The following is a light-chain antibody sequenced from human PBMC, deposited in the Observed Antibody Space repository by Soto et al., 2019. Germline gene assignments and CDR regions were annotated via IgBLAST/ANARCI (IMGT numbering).Light chain of an antibody. CDR2: AAS. J-gene: IGKJ4*01. V-gene: IGKV1-9*01. CDR1: QGISSF. Sequence: DIQLTQSPSFLSASVGDRVTITCRASQGISSFLAWYQQKPGKAPNLLIFAASTLQSGVPSRFSGSGSGTEFTLTISSLQPEDFATYYCQQLNSYPLTFAGGTRVEIK. CDR3: QQLNSYPLT.